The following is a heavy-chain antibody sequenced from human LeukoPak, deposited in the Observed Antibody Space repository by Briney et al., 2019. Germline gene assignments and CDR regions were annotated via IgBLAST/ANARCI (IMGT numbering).Heavy chain of an antibody. CDR2: INNSGST. CDR3: ARGRAFFD. V-gene: IGHV4-34*01. D-gene: IGHD3-3*02. CDR1: GGSFSGYY. Sequence: SETLSLTCAVYGGSFSGYYWTWIRQPPGKGLEWIGEINNSGSTNYNPSLKSRVTISRDTSKNQFSLKLSSVTAADTAVYYCARGRAFFDWGQGTLVTVSS. J-gene: IGHJ4*02.